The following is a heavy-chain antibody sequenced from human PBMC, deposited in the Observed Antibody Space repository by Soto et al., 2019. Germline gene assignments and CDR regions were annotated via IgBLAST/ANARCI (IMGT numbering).Heavy chain of an antibody. CDR1: GYTFTSYD. V-gene: IGHV1-8*01. Sequence: ASVKVSCKASGYTFTSYDINWVRQATGQGLEWMGWMNPNSGNTGYAQKFQGRVTMTRNTSISTAYMELSSLRSEDTAVYYCARVMLPYYDFWSGSHYYHYMDVWGKGTTVTVSS. J-gene: IGHJ6*03. CDR3: ARVMLPYYDFWSGSHYYHYMDV. CDR2: MNPNSGNT. D-gene: IGHD3-3*01.